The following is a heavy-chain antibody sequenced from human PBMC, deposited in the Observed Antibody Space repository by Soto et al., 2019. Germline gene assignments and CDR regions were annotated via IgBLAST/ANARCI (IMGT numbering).Heavy chain of an antibody. Sequence: SETLSLTCAVYGGSFSGYYWSWIRQPPGKGLEWTGEINHSGSTNYNPSLKSRVTISVDTSKNQFSLKLSSVTAADTAVYYCAREGYCSSTSCRTRGWFDPWGQGTLVTVSS. D-gene: IGHD2-2*01. CDR3: AREGYCSSTSCRTRGWFDP. CDR1: GGSFSGYY. CDR2: INHSGST. J-gene: IGHJ5*02. V-gene: IGHV4-34*01.